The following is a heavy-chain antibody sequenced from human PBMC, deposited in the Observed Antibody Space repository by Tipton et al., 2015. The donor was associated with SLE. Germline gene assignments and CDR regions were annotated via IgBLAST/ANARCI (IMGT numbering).Heavy chain of an antibody. J-gene: IGHJ5*02. CDR1: GGSIRSSYNY. Sequence: TLSLTCTVSGGSIRSSYNYWGWIRQPPGQGLEWIGNIFYSGSGYDNPTLESRVTISVDTANNQFSLKMTSLTAADTGVYFCARHRSVEYWFDLWGQGTLVTVSS. D-gene: IGHD2/OR15-2a*01. V-gene: IGHV4-39*01. CDR2: IFYSGSG. CDR3: ARHRSVEYWFDL.